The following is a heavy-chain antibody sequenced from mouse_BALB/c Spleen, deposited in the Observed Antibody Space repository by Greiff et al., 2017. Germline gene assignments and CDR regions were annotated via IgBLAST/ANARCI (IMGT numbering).Heavy chain of an antibody. D-gene: IGHD2-4*01. J-gene: IGHJ3*01. V-gene: IGHV5-4*02. CDR2: ISDGGSYT. CDR1: GFTFSDYY. Sequence: EVQGVESGGGLVKPGGSLKLSCAASGFTFSDYYMYWVRQTPEKRLEWVATISDGGSYTYYPDSVKGRFTISRDNAKNNLYLQMSSLKSEDTAMYYCARHGYYDYDWFAYWGQGTLVTVSA. CDR3: ARHGYYDYDWFAY.